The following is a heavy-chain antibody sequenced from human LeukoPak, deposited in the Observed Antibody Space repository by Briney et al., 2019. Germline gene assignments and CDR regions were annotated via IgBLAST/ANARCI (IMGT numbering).Heavy chain of an antibody. J-gene: IGHJ4*02. CDR2: ISYDGINK. CDR3: AKALYIGELSPSDY. CDR1: GFTFSGSG. D-gene: IGHD3-10*01. Sequence: PGRSLRLSCAASGFTFSGSGMHWVRQAPGQGLEWVAVISYDGINKYYADSVKGRFTISGDNSKNTLYLQMNSLRAEDTAVYYCAKALYIGELSPSDYWGQGTLVTVSS. V-gene: IGHV3-30*18.